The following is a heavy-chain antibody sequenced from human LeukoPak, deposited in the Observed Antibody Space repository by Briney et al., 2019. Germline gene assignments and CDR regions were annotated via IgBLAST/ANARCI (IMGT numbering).Heavy chain of an antibody. CDR1: GYTFTGYY. Sequence: ASVKVSCKASGYTFTGYYMHWVRQAPGQGLEWMGWINPNSGGTNYAQKFQGRVTMTRDTSISTAYMELSRLRSDDTAVYYCARSVKEGYCSSTSCPGFDYWGQGTLVTVSS. CDR3: ARSVKEGYCSSTSCPGFDY. D-gene: IGHD2-2*01. J-gene: IGHJ4*02. CDR2: INPNSGGT. V-gene: IGHV1-2*02.